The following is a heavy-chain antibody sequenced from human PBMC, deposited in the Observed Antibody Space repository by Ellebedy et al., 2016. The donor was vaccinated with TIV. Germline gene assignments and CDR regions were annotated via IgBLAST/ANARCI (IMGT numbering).Heavy chain of an antibody. V-gene: IGHV4-4*07. J-gene: IGHJ6*03. D-gene: IGHD2-2*01. CDR1: GASISSYY. CDR2: IYTSGST. CDR3: VRDYRPLSGHYYYYMDV. Sequence: SETLSLXCTVSGASISSYYWSWLRQPAGKGLEWIGRIYTSGSTNYNPSLKSRVTMLVDTSKNQVYLKLRSVTAADTAVYYCVRDYRPLSGHYYYYMDVWGKGTTVTVSS.